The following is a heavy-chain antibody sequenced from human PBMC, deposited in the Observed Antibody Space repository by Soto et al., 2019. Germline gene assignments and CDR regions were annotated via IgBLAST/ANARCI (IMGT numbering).Heavy chain of an antibody. V-gene: IGHV4-39*01. CDR3: ARSMTTVVTLDY. D-gene: IGHD4-17*01. J-gene: IGHJ4*02. CDR2: IYYSGST. CDR1: GGSMSSYY. Sequence: SXTLSLTCTVSGGSMSSYYWSWVRQPPGKGLEWIGSIYYSGSTYYNPSLKSRVTISVDTSKNQFSLKLSSVTAADTAVYYCARSMTTVVTLDYWGQGTLVTVSS.